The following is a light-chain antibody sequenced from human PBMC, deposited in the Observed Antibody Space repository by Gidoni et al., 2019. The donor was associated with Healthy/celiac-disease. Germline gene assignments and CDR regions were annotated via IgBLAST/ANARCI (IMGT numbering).Light chain of an antibody. V-gene: IGKV1-9*01. CDR1: QGISSY. CDR3: QQLNSYPIT. Sequence: DIQLTQSPSFLSASVGDRVTITCRASQGISSYLAWYQQKPGKAPKLLIYAASTLQSGVPSRFSGSGSGTEFTLTISSLQPADFATYYCQQLNSYPITFGQGTRLEIK. CDR2: AAS. J-gene: IGKJ5*01.